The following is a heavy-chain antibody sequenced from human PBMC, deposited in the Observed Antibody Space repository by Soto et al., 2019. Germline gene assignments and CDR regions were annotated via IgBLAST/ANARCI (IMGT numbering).Heavy chain of an antibody. V-gene: IGHV4-34*01. J-gene: IGHJ6*02. D-gene: IGHD3-3*01. CDR1: GGSFSGFY. Sequence: KPSETLSLTCAVSGGSFSGFYWNWVRQSPAKGLEWIGEINDSGRTNYNPSLTSRVTISADTAKNQFSLIMTSVTAADTAVYFCARGHYDFWSGYSTSYYYYGLDVWGPGTTVTVSS. CDR2: INDSGRT. CDR3: ARGHYDFWSGYSTSYYYYGLDV.